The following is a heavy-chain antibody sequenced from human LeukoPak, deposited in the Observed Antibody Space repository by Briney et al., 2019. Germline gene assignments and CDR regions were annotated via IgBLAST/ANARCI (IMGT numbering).Heavy chain of an antibody. Sequence: SETLSLTCNVTGDSIRSYHWSWIRQPPGKVLEWMGYIFHSGSPHYHPSLKSRLTIGLDTSKNQISLKLRSVTAADTAMYYCARHSQSYGPYNWFDSWGQGTLVTFSS. CDR1: GDSIRSYH. V-gene: IGHV4-59*08. D-gene: IGHD5-18*01. J-gene: IGHJ5*01. CDR2: IFHSGSP. CDR3: ARHSQSYGPYNWFDS.